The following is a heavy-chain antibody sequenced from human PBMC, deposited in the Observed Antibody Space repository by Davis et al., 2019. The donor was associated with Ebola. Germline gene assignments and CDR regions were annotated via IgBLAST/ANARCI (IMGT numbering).Heavy chain of an antibody. CDR1: GFTVSSNY. D-gene: IGHD2-2*01. J-gene: IGHJ6*02. CDR3: TRRRDDIVVVPAALYGMDV. Sequence: GESLKISCAASGFTVSSNYMSWVRQAPGKGLEWVGRIKSKTDGGTTDYAAPVKGRFTISRDDSKNTLYLQMNSLKTEDTAVYYCTRRRDDIVVVPAALYGMDVWGQGTTVTVSS. CDR2: IKSKTDGGTT. V-gene: IGHV3-15*01.